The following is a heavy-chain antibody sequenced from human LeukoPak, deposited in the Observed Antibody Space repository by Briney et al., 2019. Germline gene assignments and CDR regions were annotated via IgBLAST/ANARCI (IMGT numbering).Heavy chain of an antibody. CDR2: IYYSGST. CDR1: GGSISSSSYY. J-gene: IGHJ4*02. V-gene: IGHV4-39*07. Sequence: SETLSLTCTVSGGSISSSSYYWGWIRQPPGKGLEWIGSIYYSGSTYYNPSLKSRVTISVDTSKNQCSLKLSSATAADTAVYYCARVAVDDGSGLLVDYWGQGTLVTVSS. D-gene: IGHD3-10*01. CDR3: ARVAVDDGSGLLVDY.